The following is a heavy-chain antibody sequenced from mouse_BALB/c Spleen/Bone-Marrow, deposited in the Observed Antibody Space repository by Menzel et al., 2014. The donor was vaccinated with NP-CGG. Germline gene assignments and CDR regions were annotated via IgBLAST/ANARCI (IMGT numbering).Heavy chain of an antibody. CDR1: GFNIKDYY. J-gene: IGHJ2*01. V-gene: IGHV14-4*02. CDR2: IDPGNGDT. CDR3: NAEHGNYHYFDY. D-gene: IGHD6-1*01. Sequence: VQLQQSGAELVRSGASVKLSRTASGFNIKDYYMHWVKQRPEQGLEWIGWIDPGNGDTEYAPKFQGKATMTADTSSNTAYLQRSSLTSEDTAVYYCNAEHGNYHYFDYWGQGTTLTVSS.